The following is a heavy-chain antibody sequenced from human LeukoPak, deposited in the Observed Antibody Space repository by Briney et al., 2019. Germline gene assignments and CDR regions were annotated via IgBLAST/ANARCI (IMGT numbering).Heavy chain of an antibody. D-gene: IGHD4-11*01. Sequence: PGGSLRLSCAASGFTVSSNYMSWVRQAPGKGLEWVSVIYSGGSTYYADSVKGRFTISRDNSKNTLYLQMNSLRAEDTAVYYCARDPPDYSEPPWGDWGQGTLVTVSS. CDR3: ARDPPDYSEPPWGD. CDR2: IYSGGST. J-gene: IGHJ4*02. CDR1: GFTVSSNY. V-gene: IGHV3-66*01.